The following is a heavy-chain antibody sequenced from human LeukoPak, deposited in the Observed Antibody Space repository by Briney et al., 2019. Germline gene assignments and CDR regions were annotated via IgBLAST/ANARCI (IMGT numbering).Heavy chain of an antibody. CDR1: GFTFSSYW. CDR2: IKQDGSEK. V-gene: IGHV3-7*01. CDR3: ARGFDYSTSWLDC. Sequence: RGSLRLSCVASGFTFSSYWMSWVRQAPGKGLEWVANIKQDGSEKYYVDSVKGRFTISRDNAKNSLYLQMNSLRAEDTAVYYCARGFDYSTSWLDCWGQGTLVTVSS. D-gene: IGHD6-13*01. J-gene: IGHJ4*02.